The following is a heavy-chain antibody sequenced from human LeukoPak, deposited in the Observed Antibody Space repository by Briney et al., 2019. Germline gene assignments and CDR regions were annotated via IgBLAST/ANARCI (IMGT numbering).Heavy chain of an antibody. CDR2: INHSGST. V-gene: IGHV4-34*01. CDR1: GGSFSIYY. Sequence: SETLSLTCAVYGGSFSIYYWSWIRQPPGKGLEWIGEINHSGSTNYNPSLKSRVTISVDTSKNQFSLKLSSVTAADTAVYFCARDYQTWYFDLWGRGTLVTVSS. J-gene: IGHJ2*01. CDR3: ARDYQTWYFDL. D-gene: IGHD3-10*01.